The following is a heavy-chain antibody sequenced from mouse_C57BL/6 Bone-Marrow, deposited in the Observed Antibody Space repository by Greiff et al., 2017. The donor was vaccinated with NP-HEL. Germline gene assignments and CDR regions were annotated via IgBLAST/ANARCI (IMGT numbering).Heavy chain of an antibody. Sequence: LKESGASVKISCKASGYAFSSYWMNWVKQRPGKGLEWIGQIYPGDGDTNYNGKFKGKATLTADKSSSTAYMQLSSLTSEDAAVYFCAREEYGPWFAYWGQGTLVTVSA. CDR3: AREEYGPWFAY. CDR2: IYPGDGDT. CDR1: GYAFSSYW. D-gene: IGHD2-10*02. J-gene: IGHJ3*01. V-gene: IGHV1-80*01.